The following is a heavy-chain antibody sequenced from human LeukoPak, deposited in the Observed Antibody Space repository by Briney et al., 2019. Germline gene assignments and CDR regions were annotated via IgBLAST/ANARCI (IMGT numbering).Heavy chain of an antibody. CDR2: FDPEDGET. J-gene: IGHJ6*02. CDR3: ATDTPGYYGMDV. CDR1: GYTLTELS. V-gene: IGHV1-24*01. Sequence: ASVTVSCTVSGYTLTELSMHWVRQAPGKGLEWMGGFDPEDGETIYAQKFQGRVTMTEDTSTNTAYMELSSLRSEDTAVYYCATDTPGYYGMDVWGQGTTVTVSS.